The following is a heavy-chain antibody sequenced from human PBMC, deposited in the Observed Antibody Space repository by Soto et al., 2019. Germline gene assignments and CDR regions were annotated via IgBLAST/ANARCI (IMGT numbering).Heavy chain of an antibody. D-gene: IGHD3-10*01. V-gene: IGHV4-4*07. CDR3: ARDYYGSGSRFDY. Sequence: LSLTCTVSGGSITSYYWSWIRQPAGKGLEWIGRIYTNGDTNYNPSLKSRVTMSVDTSKNQFSLNLSSVTAADTAVYYCARDYYGSGSRFDYWGQGTQVTVSS. CDR2: IYTNGDT. CDR1: GGSITSYY. J-gene: IGHJ4*02.